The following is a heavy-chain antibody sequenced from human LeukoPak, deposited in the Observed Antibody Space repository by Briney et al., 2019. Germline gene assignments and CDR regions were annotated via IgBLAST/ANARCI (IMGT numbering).Heavy chain of an antibody. V-gene: IGHV4-38-2*01. CDR3: ARGEGGYFDY. J-gene: IGHJ4*02. D-gene: IGHD3-10*01. Sequence: SETLSLTCAVSGYSISSGYYWGWIRRPPGKGLEWIGSIYHSGSTYYNPSLKSRVTISVDTSKTQSSLKLSSVTAADTAVYYCARGEGGYFDYWGQGTLVTASS. CDR1: GYSISSGYY. CDR2: IYHSGST.